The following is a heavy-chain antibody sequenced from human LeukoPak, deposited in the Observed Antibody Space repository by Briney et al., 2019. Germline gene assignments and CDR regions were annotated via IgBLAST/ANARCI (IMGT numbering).Heavy chain of an antibody. CDR3: TREAVAGTPGYFDY. Sequence: GGSLRLSCTASGFTFGDYAMSWVRQAPGKGLEWVGFIRSKAYGGTTEYAASVKGRFTISRDDSKSIAYLQMNSLKTEDTAVYYCTREAVAGTPGYFDYWGEGTLVTVSS. CDR1: GFTFGDYA. J-gene: IGHJ4*02. CDR2: IRSKAYGGTT. V-gene: IGHV3-49*04. D-gene: IGHD6-19*01.